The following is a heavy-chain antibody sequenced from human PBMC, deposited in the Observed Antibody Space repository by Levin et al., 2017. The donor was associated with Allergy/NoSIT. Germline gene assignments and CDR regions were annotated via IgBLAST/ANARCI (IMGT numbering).Heavy chain of an antibody. CDR2: ISGSGGST. CDR3: AKGGEWSGWSYYFDY. D-gene: IGHD6-19*01. V-gene: IGHV3-23*01. J-gene: IGHJ4*02. Sequence: SCAASGFTFSSYAMSWVRQAPGKGLEWVSAISGSGGSTYYADSVKGRFTISRDNSKNTLYLQMNSLRAEDTAVYYCAKGGEWSGWSYYFDYWGQGALVTVSS. CDR1: GFTFSSYA.